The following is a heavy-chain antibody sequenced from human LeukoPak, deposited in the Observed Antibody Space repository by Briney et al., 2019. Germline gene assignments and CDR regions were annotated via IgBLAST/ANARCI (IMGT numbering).Heavy chain of an antibody. J-gene: IGHJ4*02. CDR3: ARRVATYFFDY. CDR2: ISGSGGST. D-gene: IGHD5-12*01. V-gene: IGHV3-23*01. CDR1: GFTFSSYA. Sequence: GGSLRLSCAASGFTFSSYAMSWVRQAPGKGLEWVSAISGSGGSTYHADSVKGRITISRDNSKNTLYLQMNSLRAEDTAVYYCARRVATYFFDYWGQGTLVTVSS.